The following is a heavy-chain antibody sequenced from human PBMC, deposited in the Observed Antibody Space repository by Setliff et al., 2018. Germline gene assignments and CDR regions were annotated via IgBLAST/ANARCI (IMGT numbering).Heavy chain of an antibody. V-gene: IGHV4-39*01. D-gene: IGHD6-13*01. CDR1: GDSLSSGSQY. CDR2: INYSGST. J-gene: IGHJ6*03. Sequence: ETLSLTCSVLGDSLSSGSQYWAWIRQPPGKGLEWIGNINYSGSTYYNPSLKSRVTMSIDTSKNQFSLNLNSVTAADTAVYYCARQPYSTTYYYYYYYMDVWGKGTTVTVSS. CDR3: ARQPYSTTYYYYYYYMDV.